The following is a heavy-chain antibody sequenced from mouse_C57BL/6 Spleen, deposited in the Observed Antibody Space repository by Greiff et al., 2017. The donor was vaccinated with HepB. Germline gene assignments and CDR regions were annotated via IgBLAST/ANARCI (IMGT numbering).Heavy chain of an antibody. CDR2: IRNKANGYTT. Sequence: EVMLVESGGGLVQPGGSLSLSCAASGFTFTDYYMSWVRQPPGKALEWLGFIRNKANGYTTEYSASVKGRFTISRDNSQSILYLQMNALGAEDSATYYCAIWDGGAMDYWGQGTSVTVSS. D-gene: IGHD4-1*01. V-gene: IGHV7-3*01. CDR3: AIWDGGAMDY. J-gene: IGHJ4*01. CDR1: GFTFTDYY.